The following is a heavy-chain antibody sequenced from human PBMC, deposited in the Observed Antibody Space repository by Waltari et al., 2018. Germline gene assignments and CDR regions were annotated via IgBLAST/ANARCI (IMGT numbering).Heavy chain of an antibody. CDR2: ISGDGSSI. CDR1: RFTLNMCA. J-gene: IGHJ4*02. CDR3: AKDSGRESSGFALDH. D-gene: IGHD3-22*01. V-gene: IGHV3-23*01. Sequence: EVQLLESGGGVVRPGGSLGPSCVVSRFTLNMCAMSWARQGPGKGLQWVSTISGDGSSIYYADAVRGRFTISRDNSKTTLNLQRNSLRAEDTAIYYCAKDSGRESSGFALDHWGQGTPVSVSS.